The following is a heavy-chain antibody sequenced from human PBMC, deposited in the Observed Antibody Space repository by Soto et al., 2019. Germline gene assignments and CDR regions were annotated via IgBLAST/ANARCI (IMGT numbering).Heavy chain of an antibody. CDR1: GYSFTSYW. CDR3: ARHLIVVVPAAIRNGWFDP. D-gene: IGHD2-2*01. CDR2: IDPSDSYT. V-gene: IGHV5-10-1*01. J-gene: IGHJ5*02. Sequence: PGASLKISCKGSGYSFTSYWISWVRQMPGKGLEWMGRIDPSDSYTNYSPSFQGHVTISADKSISTAYLQWSSLKASDTAMYYCARHLIVVVPAAIRNGWFDPWGQGTLVTVSS.